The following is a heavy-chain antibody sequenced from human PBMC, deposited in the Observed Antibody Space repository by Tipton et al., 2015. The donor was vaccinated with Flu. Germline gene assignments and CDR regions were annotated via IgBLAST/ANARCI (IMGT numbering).Heavy chain of an antibody. CDR1: GGSFRGYY. CDR3: AKRGYSYAWDY. Sequence: LVQSSETLSLTCAVYGGSFRGYYWSWIRQPPGKGLEWIGQINDVGSSNYNSTLKSRVTISVDTSKNQFSLNLSSVTTADTAVYYCAKRGYSYAWDYWGQGNLVTVSS. J-gene: IGHJ4*02. V-gene: IGHV4-34*01. CDR2: INDVGSS. D-gene: IGHD5-18*01.